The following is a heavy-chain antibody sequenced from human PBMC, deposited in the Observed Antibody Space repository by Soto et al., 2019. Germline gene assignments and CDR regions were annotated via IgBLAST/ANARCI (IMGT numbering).Heavy chain of an antibody. V-gene: IGHV3-48*02. CDR1: GFTFSSYS. J-gene: IGHJ6*02. D-gene: IGHD3-22*01. CDR3: ASPSSGLNYYYYGMDV. Sequence: GGSLRLSCAASGFTFSSYSMNWVRQAPGKGLEWVSYISSSSSTIYYADSVKGRFTISRDNAKNSLYLQMNSLRDEDTAVYYCASPSSGLNYYYYGMDVWGQGTTVTAP. CDR2: ISSSSSTI.